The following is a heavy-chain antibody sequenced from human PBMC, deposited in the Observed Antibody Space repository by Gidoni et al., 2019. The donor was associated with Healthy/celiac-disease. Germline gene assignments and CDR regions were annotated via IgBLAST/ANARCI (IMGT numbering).Heavy chain of an antibody. CDR1: GGSFSGYY. V-gene: IGHV4-34*01. CDR3: ARGANWNYRTYYYGMDV. D-gene: IGHD1-7*01. J-gene: IGHJ6*02. CDR2: INHRGST. Sequence: QVQLQQWCAGLLKPSETLSLTCAVSGGSFSGYYWSWIRQPPGTVLEWIVEINHRGSTNYNPSLKSRVTISVDTSKNQFSLKLSSVTAADTAVYYCARGANWNYRTYYYGMDVWGQGTTVTVSS.